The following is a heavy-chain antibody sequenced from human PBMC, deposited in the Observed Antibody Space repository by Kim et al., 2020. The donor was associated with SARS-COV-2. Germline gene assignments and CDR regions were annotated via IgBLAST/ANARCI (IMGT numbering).Heavy chain of an antibody. J-gene: IGHJ4*02. CDR2: IKYDGSEK. CDR1: GFTFSDYW. D-gene: IGHD5-18*01. V-gene: IGHV3-7*01. Sequence: GGSLRLSCAASGFTFSDYWMSWVRQAPGKGLEWVASIKYDGSEKYYVNSVKGRFTISRDIAKGSLYLQMNSLRVEDTAVYYCARDLGGGYSFGPNYWGEGTLVTVAS. CDR3: ARDLGGGYSFGPNY.